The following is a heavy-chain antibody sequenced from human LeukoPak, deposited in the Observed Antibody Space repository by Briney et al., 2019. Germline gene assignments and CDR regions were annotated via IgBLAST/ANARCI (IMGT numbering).Heavy chain of an antibody. J-gene: IGHJ4*02. CDR3: AKDRWRWLQFSPFDY. CDR2: ISGSGGST. Sequence: GGSLRLSCAASGFTVSSNYMSWVRQAPGKGLEWVSAISGSGGSTYYADSVKGRFTISRDNSKNTLYLQMNSLRAEDTAVYYCAKDRWRWLQFSPFDYWGQGTLVTVSS. V-gene: IGHV3-23*01. D-gene: IGHD5-24*01. CDR1: GFTVSSNY.